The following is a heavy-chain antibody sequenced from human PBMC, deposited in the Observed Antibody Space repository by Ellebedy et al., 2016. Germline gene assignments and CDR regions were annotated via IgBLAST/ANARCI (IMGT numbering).Heavy chain of an antibody. V-gene: IGHV3-21*01. J-gene: IGHJ3*02. CDR2: ISSSSSYI. CDR1: GFTFSSYS. D-gene: IGHD1-26*01. Sequence: GESLKISXAASGFTFSSYSMNWVRQAPGKGLEWVSSISSSSSYIYYADSVKGRFTISRDNAKNSLYLQMNSLRAEDTAVYYCARDGNTTPARGAFDIWGQGTMVTVSS. CDR3: ARDGNTTPARGAFDI.